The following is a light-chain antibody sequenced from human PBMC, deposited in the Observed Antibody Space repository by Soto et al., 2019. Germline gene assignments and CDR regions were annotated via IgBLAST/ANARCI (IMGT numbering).Light chain of an antibody. V-gene: IGLV2-14*02. CDR3: CSYTSSTTWV. CDR1: FSDVGSYNL. Sequence: QSALTQPASVSGSPGQSITISCTGTFSDVGSYNLVSWYQQHPGKAPKLMIYEDTKRPSGVSNRFSGSKSGYTASLTISGLQAEDEADYYCCSYTSSTTWVFGGGTKVTVL. J-gene: IGLJ3*02. CDR2: EDT.